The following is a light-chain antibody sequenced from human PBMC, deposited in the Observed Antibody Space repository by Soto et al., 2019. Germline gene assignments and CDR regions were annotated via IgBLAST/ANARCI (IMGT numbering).Light chain of an antibody. J-gene: IGKJ1*01. CDR3: QQYSTSPRT. CDR1: ERLSSSQ. Sequence: EIVFTQSPGTLFFSLGVRATLSCRPSERLSSSQLAWYQQKPGKAPRLLIHDASSRATGISYRFTGSGSGTDFTLTITTLEPEDFAVYYCQQYSTSPRTFGLGTKVDIK. V-gene: IGKV3-20*01. CDR2: DAS.